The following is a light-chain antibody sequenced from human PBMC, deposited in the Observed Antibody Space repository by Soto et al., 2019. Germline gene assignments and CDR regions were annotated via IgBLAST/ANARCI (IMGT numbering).Light chain of an antibody. CDR2: EDY. Sequence: QSVLTQPASVSGSPGQTITISCTVTSTDVGSYKPVSWYHQCPGNAPELTIFEDYKRPSGGSKRFSGSKSVSTTSLTLSRLQGEDEADYYCCSNAVGSTYVFGTGRKVTGL. CDR3: CSNAVGSTYV. V-gene: IGLV2-23*01. CDR1: STDVGSYKP. J-gene: IGLJ1*01.